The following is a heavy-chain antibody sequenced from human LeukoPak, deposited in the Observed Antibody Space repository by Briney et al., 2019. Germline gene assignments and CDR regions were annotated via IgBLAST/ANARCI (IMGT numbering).Heavy chain of an antibody. CDR2: ISYDGSNK. J-gene: IGHJ6*02. D-gene: IGHD5-12*01. V-gene: IGHV3-30*19. CDR3: ARDLESLLVATTSYGMDV. CDR1: GFTFSSYG. Sequence: PGGSLRLSCAASGFTFSSYGMHWVRQAPGKGLEWVAVISYDGSNKYYADSVKGRFTISRDNSKNTLYLQMNSLRAEDTAVYYCARDLESLLVATTSYGMDVWGQGTTVTVSS.